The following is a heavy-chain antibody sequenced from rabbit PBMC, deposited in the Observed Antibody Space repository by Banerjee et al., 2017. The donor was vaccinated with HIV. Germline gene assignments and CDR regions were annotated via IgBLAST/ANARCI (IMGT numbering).Heavy chain of an antibody. Sequence: QSLEESGGDLVKPGASLTLTCTASGFSFSSSYYMCWVRQAPGKGLECIACIYAGSSGSTYYASWAKGRFTCSKTSSTTVTLQMTSLTVADTATYFCARDTGSSFSSYGMDLRGQGTLVTVS. CDR1: GFSFSSSYY. CDR2: IYAGSSGST. V-gene: IGHV1S40*01. D-gene: IGHD8-1*01. J-gene: IGHJ6*01. CDR3: ARDTGSSFSSYGMDL.